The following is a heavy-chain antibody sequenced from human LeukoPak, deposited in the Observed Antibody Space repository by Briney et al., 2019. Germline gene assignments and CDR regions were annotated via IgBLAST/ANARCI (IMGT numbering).Heavy chain of an antibody. Sequence: AGSLSLTCAAYAFTFSDYYMSWLRQAPGKGLKWVSYISSSSSYTNYADSVKGRFTISRDNAKNSLYLQMNSLRAEDTAVYYCARAKPEYYYGSGSYYEYNWFDPWGQGTLVTVSS. D-gene: IGHD3-10*01. CDR2: ISSSSSYT. V-gene: IGHV3-11*06. CDR3: ARAKPEYYYGSGSYYEYNWFDP. CDR1: AFTFSDYY. J-gene: IGHJ5*02.